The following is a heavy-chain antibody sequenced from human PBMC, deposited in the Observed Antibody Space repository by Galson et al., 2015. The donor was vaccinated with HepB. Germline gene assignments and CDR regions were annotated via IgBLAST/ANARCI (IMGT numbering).Heavy chain of an antibody. V-gene: IGHV1-3*01. Sequence: SVKVSCKASGYTFTSYAFHWVCQAPGQRLEWMGWINAGNGNTKYSQKFQGRVTIIRDTSASTTYMELRSLTSEDTAVYYCARDRASMAYFYGLDVWGQGTTVTVSS. CDR3: ARDRASMAYFYGLDV. J-gene: IGHJ6*02. D-gene: IGHD2/OR15-2a*01. CDR1: GYTFTSYA. CDR2: INAGNGNT.